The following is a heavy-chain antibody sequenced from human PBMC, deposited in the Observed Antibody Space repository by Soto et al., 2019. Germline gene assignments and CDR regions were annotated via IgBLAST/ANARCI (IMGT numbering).Heavy chain of an antibody. J-gene: IGHJ5*02. CDR3: ARGRGYSYGLDP. D-gene: IGHD5-18*01. CDR1: GDSISSSNNY. Sequence: QVQLQESGPGLVKPSQTLSLTCTVSGDSISSSNNYWSWIRQPPGEGLEWIGFISYSGTTSYSPSLKSRLALSLDTSKTQFSLSLSSVTAADTAVYYCARGRGYSYGLDPWGQGTLVTVSS. V-gene: IGHV4-30-4*01. CDR2: ISYSGTT.